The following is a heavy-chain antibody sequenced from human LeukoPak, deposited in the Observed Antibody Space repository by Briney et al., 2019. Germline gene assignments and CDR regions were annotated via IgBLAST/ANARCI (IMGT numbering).Heavy chain of an antibody. Sequence: TGGSLRLSCAASGFTFTTYAMSWVRQAPGKGLEWVSAISGIGGYIYYADSVKGRFTMSRDNSKNTLYLQMNSLRAEDTAVYYCARFRSTSGSYPLDYWGQGTLVAVSS. D-gene: IGHD1-26*01. CDR3: ARFRSTSGSYPLDY. CDR2: ISGIGGYI. CDR1: GFTFTTYA. J-gene: IGHJ4*02. V-gene: IGHV3-23*01.